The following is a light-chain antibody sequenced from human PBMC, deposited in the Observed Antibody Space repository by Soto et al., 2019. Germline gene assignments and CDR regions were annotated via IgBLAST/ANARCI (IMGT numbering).Light chain of an antibody. CDR3: SSYTSSSLDYV. J-gene: IGLJ1*01. CDR1: SSDVGGYNY. V-gene: IGLV2-14*01. Sequence: QSALTQPASVSGSPGQSITISCTGTSSDVGGYNYVSWYQQHPGKAPKLMIYEVSNRPSGVSNRFSGYKSGNTASLTISGLQAEDEAAYSCSSYTSSSLDYVFGAGTKLTVL. CDR2: EVS.